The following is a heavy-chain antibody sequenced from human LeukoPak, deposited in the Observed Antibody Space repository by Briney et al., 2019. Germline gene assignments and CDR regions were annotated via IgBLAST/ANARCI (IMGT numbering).Heavy chain of an antibody. V-gene: IGHV1-69*13. CDR3: AREPVTLESSFDY. J-gene: IGHJ4*02. CDR2: IIPIFGTA. CDR1: GGTFSSYA. Sequence: SVKVSCKASGGTFSSYAISWVRQAPGQGLEWMGGIIPIFGTANYAQKFQGRVTITADESTSTAYMELSSLRSEDTAVYYCAREPVTLESSFDYWGQGTLVTVSS. D-gene: IGHD2/OR15-2a*01.